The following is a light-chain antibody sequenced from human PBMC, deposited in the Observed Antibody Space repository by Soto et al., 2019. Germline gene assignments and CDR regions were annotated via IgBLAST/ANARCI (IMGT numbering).Light chain of an antibody. Sequence: QSALTHPASVSGSPGQSITISCTGTSTDVTIYNLVSWYQQHPGKAPKLLIFEVNKRPSGVSTRFSGSKSGNTASLTISGLQAVDEADYYCCSYSGSYVFGSGTKVTVL. CDR1: STDVTIYNL. V-gene: IGLV2-23*02. J-gene: IGLJ1*01. CDR3: CSYSGSYV. CDR2: EVN.